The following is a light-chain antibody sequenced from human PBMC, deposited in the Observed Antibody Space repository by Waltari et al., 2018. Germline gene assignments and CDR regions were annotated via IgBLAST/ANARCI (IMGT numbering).Light chain of an antibody. Sequence: DIHMTQSPSTLSASVGDRVTITCRASQSISSSLAWYQQKPGKAPKLLIYKASSLESGVPSSFSGSGSETEFTLTINSLQPDDFATYYCQQYDTYWTFGQGTNVEFQ. V-gene: IGKV1-5*03. CDR3: QQYDTYWT. CDR1: QSISSS. J-gene: IGKJ1*01. CDR2: KAS.